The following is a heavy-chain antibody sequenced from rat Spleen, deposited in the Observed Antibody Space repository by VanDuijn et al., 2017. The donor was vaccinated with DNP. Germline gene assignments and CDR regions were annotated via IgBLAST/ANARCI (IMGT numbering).Heavy chain of an antibody. J-gene: IGHJ1*01. CDR2: ISTSGRKA. Sequence: EVQLVESGGGLVQPGRSLKLSCVASGFTFSDYYMAWVRQTPKKGLEWVTTISTSGRKAYYPDSVKGRFTISRDNAKNTQYLQMDSLRSEDTATYYCARGAVATYYWYFDFWGPGTMVTVSS. CDR1: GFTFSDYY. D-gene: IGHD1-3*01. CDR3: ARGAVATYYWYFDF. V-gene: IGHV5S13*01.